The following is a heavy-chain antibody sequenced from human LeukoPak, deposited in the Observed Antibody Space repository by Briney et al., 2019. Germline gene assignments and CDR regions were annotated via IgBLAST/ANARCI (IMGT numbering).Heavy chain of an antibody. Sequence: RASVKVSCKASGYMFTSYGITWVRQAPGQGLERMGWISVYNGNTNYAQNFQGRVTMTTDTSTSTAYMELRSLRSDDTAVYYCARDFYGDYSFDYYYMDVWGKGTTVTVSS. D-gene: IGHD4-17*01. CDR3: ARDFYGDYSFDYYYMDV. V-gene: IGHV1-18*01. CDR1: GYMFTSYG. CDR2: ISVYNGNT. J-gene: IGHJ6*03.